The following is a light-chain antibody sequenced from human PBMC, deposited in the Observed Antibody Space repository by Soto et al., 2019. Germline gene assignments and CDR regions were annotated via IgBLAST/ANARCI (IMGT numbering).Light chain of an antibody. J-gene: IGKJ2*01. V-gene: IGKV4-1*01. CDR1: QSVLYTPNNKNY. Sequence: DIVMTQSPDSLAVSLGERATINCKSSQSVLYTPNNKNYLAWFQQRPGQPPNLLIYWASTRESGVPDRFSGSGSGTDFTLTISSLQAEDVAVYYCQQYYTAPYTFGQGTKLEI. CDR2: WAS. CDR3: QQYYTAPYT.